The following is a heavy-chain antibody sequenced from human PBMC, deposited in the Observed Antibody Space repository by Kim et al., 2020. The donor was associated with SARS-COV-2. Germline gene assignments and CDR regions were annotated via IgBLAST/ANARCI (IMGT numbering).Heavy chain of an antibody. Sequence: ASVKVSCKASGYAFSSYGISWVRQAPGQGLEWMGWISGYNGNTNDAQKLQGRVTMTTDTSTSTAYMELRSLRYDDTAVYYCARAAGSGIVVVTAMDYWGQGTLVTVSS. CDR2: ISGYNGNT. CDR3: ARAAGSGIVVVTAMDY. V-gene: IGHV1-18*01. D-gene: IGHD2-21*02. CDR1: GYAFSSYG. J-gene: IGHJ4*02.